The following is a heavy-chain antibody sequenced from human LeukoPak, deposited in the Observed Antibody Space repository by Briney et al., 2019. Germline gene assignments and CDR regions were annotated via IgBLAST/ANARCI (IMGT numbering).Heavy chain of an antibody. D-gene: IGHD3-22*01. CDR3: ARVRSGYPYYYYYGMDV. V-gene: IGHV4-59*01. CDR2: IYYSGST. Sequence: SETLSLTCTVSGGSISSYYWSWIRQPPGKGLEWIGYIYYSGSTNYNPSLKSRVTISVDTSKNQFSLKLSSVTAADTAVYYCARVRSGYPYYYYYGMDVWGQGTTVTVPS. CDR1: GGSISSYY. J-gene: IGHJ6*02.